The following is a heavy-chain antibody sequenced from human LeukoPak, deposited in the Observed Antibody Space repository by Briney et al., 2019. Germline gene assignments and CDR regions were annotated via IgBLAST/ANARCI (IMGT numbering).Heavy chain of an antibody. CDR1: GYTFTGYY. CDR3: ARNYYGSGSYRDFDY. J-gene: IGHJ4*02. V-gene: IGHV1-2*04. D-gene: IGHD3-10*01. CDR2: INPNSGST. Sequence: ASVKVSCKASGYTFTGYYMHWVRQAPGQGLEWMGWINPNSGSTNYAQKFQGWVTMTRDTSISTAYMELSRLRSDDTAVYYCARNYYGSGSYRDFDYWGQGTLVTVSS.